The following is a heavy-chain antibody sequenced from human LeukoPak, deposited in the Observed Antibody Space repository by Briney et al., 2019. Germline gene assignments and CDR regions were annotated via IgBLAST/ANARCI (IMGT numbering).Heavy chain of an antibody. CDR3: ARGSLEAVAGTAYYYFDY. D-gene: IGHD6-19*01. CDR1: GFTVSTSY. Sequence: GGSLRLSCAASGFTVSTSYLSWVRQAPGKGLEWVSAIYSGGSTYYADSVKDRFTISRDSSKNTLYLQMNSLRAEDTAVYFCARGSLEAVAGTAYYYFDYWGQGTLVTVSS. J-gene: IGHJ4*02. CDR2: IYSGGST. V-gene: IGHV3-53*01.